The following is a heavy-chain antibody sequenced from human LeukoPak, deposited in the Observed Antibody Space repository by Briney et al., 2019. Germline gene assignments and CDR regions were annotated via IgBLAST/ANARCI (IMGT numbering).Heavy chain of an antibody. J-gene: IGHJ4*02. CDR1: GGSISGSDYY. D-gene: IGHD1-1*01. CDR2: YYSGGTT. CDR3: ARRAHTTVPPY. Sequence: PSEALSLTCTVSGGSISGSDYYWVWIRQPPGKGLEWIGSYYSGGTTYSNPSLQSRVTISVDTSQSQFSLRLSSVTAADTAAYYCARRAHTTVPPYWGQGTLVTVSP. V-gene: IGHV4-39*01.